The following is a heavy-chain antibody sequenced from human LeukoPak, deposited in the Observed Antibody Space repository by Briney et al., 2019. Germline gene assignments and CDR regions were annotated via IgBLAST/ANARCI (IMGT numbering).Heavy chain of an antibody. J-gene: IGHJ5*02. CDR1: GYTFTGYY. CDR2: INPNSGGT. V-gene: IGHV1-2*02. D-gene: IGHD5-12*01. CDR3: ARHMATANNWFDP. Sequence: ASVKVSCKASGYTFTGYYMHWVRQAPGQGLEWMGWINPNSGGTNYEQKFQGRVIMTRDTSISTAYMELSRLRFDDTAVYYRARHMATANNWFDPWAREPWSPSPQ.